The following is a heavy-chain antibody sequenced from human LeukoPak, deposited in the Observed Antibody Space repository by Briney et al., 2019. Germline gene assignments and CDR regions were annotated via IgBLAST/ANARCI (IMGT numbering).Heavy chain of an antibody. CDR1: GGSFSGYY. V-gene: IGHV4-34*01. Sequence: SETLSLTCAVYGGSFSGYYWSWIRQPPGKGLEWIGGINHSGSTNYNPSLKSRVTISVDTSKNQFSLKLSSVTAADTAVYYCARAYYYDCSGYYYVRPGYLGYFDYWGQGTLVTVSS. J-gene: IGHJ4*02. CDR3: ARAYYYDCSGYYYVRPGYLGYFDY. D-gene: IGHD3-22*01. CDR2: INHSGST.